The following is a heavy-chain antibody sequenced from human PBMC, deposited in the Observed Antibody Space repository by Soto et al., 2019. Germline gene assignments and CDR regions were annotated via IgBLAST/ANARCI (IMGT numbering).Heavy chain of an antibody. CDR1: GGTFSSYT. V-gene: IGHV1-69*02. J-gene: IGHJ6*02. Sequence: QVQLVQSGAEVKKPGSSVKVSCKASGGTFSSYTISWVRQAPGQGLEWMGRIIPILGLANYAQKFQGRVTITADKSTSAAHMELSSLRSEDTAVYYCARIVAAGGMDVWGRGTTVTVSS. CDR3: ARIVAAGGMDV. CDR2: IIPILGLA. D-gene: IGHD6-13*01.